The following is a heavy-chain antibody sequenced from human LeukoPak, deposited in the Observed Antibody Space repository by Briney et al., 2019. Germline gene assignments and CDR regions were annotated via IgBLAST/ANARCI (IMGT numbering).Heavy chain of an antibody. D-gene: IGHD3-3*01. CDR3: ARYFFSASYFDY. CDR2: IKQDGSEK. J-gene: IGHJ4*02. V-gene: IGHV3-7*01. CDR1: GFTFSSYW. Sequence: GGSLRLSCAASGFTFSSYWMSWVRRAPGKGLEWVANIKQDGSEKYYVDSVKGRSTISRDNAKNSLYLQMNSLRAEDTAVYYCARYFFSASYFDYWGQGTLVTVSS.